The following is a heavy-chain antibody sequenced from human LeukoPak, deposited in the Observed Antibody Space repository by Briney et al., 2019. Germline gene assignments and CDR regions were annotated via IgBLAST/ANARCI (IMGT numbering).Heavy chain of an antibody. V-gene: IGHV1-69*04. J-gene: IGHJ6*02. D-gene: IGHD3-10*01. CDR2: IIPILGIA. CDR3: ARDKGSGNYYYYYGMDV. CDR1: GGTFSSYA. Sequence: RASVKVSCKASGGTFSSYAISWVRQAPGQGREWMGRIIPILGIANYAQKFQGRVTITADKSTSTAYMELSSLRSEDTAVYYCARDKGSGNYYYYYGMDVWGQGTTVTVSS.